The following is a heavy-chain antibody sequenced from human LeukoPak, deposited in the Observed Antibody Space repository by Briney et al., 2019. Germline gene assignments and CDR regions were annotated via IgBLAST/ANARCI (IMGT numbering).Heavy chain of an antibody. Sequence: GGSLRLSCAAYGFTFSSYAMSWVRQAPGKGLEWVSAISGSGGSTYYADSVKGRFTISRDNSKNTLYLQMNSLRAEDTAVYYCAKVPHYGDYVIWGQGTMATVSS. CDR3: AKVPHYGDYVI. D-gene: IGHD4-17*01. CDR1: GFTFSSYA. CDR2: ISGSGGST. J-gene: IGHJ3*02. V-gene: IGHV3-23*01.